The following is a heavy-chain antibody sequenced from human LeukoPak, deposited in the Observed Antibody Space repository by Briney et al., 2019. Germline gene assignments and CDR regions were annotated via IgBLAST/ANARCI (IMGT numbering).Heavy chain of an antibody. D-gene: IGHD3-22*01. CDR2: VNPNSGAA. J-gene: IGHJ4*02. CDR3: ARGVYYDSSGYYSDY. Sequence: ASVKVSCKASGYTFIAYYMHWVRQAPGQGREWMGWVNPNSGAANYAQKFQGRVTMTRDTSLSTVYVELTWLTSDDTAVYYCARGVYYDSSGYYSDYWGQGTLVTVSS. V-gene: IGHV1-2*02. CDR1: GYTFIAYY.